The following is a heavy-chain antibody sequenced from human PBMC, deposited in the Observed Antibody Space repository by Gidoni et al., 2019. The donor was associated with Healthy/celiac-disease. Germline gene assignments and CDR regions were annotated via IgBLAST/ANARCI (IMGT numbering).Heavy chain of an antibody. CDR2: IYHSGST. Sequence: QVQLQESGPGLVKPSETLSLTCAVSGYSISSGYYWGWIRQPPGKGLEWIGSIYHSGSTYYNPSLKSRVTISVDTSKNQFSLKLSSVTAADTAAYYCASLNIDKDYWGQGTLVTVSS. CDR3: ASLNIDKDY. J-gene: IGHJ4*02. CDR1: GYSISSGYY. V-gene: IGHV4-38-2*01.